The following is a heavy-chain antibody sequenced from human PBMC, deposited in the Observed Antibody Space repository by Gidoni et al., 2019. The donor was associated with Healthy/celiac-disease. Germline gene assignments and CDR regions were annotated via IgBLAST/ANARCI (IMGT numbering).Heavy chain of an antibody. CDR1: GGSIRSSNW. CDR3: ARSTYYDFWSGPDAFDI. J-gene: IGHJ3*02. D-gene: IGHD3-3*01. Sequence: QVQLQESGPGLVKPSGTLSPTCAVSGGSIRSSNWWSWVRQPPGQGLEWIGEIYHSGSTNYNPSLKSRVTISVDKSKNQFSLKLSSVTAADTAVYYCARSTYYDFWSGPDAFDIWGQGTMVTVSS. CDR2: IYHSGST. V-gene: IGHV4-4*02.